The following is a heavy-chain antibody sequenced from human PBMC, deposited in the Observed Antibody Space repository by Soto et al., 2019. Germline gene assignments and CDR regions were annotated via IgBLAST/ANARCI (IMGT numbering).Heavy chain of an antibody. CDR2: ISTSGSP. Sequence: SETLSLTCTVSGASISDSTYYWGWFRQPPGKGLEWIGSISTSGSPYSNPSLKSRVTISVDTSKNQLSLKLTSVTAADTAVFYCARLDGDSGNWFDPWGQGTLVTVSS. J-gene: IGHJ5*02. V-gene: IGHV4-39*01. CDR1: GASISDSTYY. D-gene: IGHD4-17*01. CDR3: ARLDGDSGNWFDP.